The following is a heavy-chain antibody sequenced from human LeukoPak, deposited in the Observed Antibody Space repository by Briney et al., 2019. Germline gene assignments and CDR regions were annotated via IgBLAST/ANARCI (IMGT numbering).Heavy chain of an antibody. CDR3: ARQSRGTTARLFDY. Sequence: KPSETLSLTCTVSGGSISSYYWSWIRQPPGKGLEWIGYIYYSGFTNYNPSLESRVTISGGTSKNQFSLKLSSVTAADTAFYYCARQSRGTTARLFDYWGQGTLVTVSS. J-gene: IGHJ4*02. D-gene: IGHD1-1*01. CDR1: GGSISSYY. V-gene: IGHV4-59*08. CDR2: IYYSGFT.